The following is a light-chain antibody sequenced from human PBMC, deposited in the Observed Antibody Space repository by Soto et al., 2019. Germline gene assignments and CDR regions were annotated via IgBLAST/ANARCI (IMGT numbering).Light chain of an antibody. CDR2: AAS. Sequence: DIQMTQSPSSLSASVGDRVTNTCRASQSISSYLNWYQQKPGKAPKLLIYAASSLQSGVPSRFSGSGSGTDFTLTISSLQPEDFATYYCQQSYSTPLFGGGTKVEIK. CDR3: QQSYSTPL. CDR1: QSISSY. V-gene: IGKV1-39*01. J-gene: IGKJ4*01.